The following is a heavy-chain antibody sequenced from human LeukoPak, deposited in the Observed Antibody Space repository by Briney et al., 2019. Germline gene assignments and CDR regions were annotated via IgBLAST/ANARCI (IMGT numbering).Heavy chain of an antibody. D-gene: IGHD3-9*01. CDR1: GGTFSSYA. CDR3: AREGYDFLTGNSKGYWYFDL. V-gene: IGHV1-69*13. Sequence: ASVKVSCKASGGTFSSYAISWVRQAPGQGLEWMGGIIPIFGTANYAQKFQGRVTITADESTGIAYMELSSLRFEDTAVYYCAREGYDFLTGNSKGYWYFDLWGRGTLVTVSS. CDR2: IIPIFGTA. J-gene: IGHJ2*01.